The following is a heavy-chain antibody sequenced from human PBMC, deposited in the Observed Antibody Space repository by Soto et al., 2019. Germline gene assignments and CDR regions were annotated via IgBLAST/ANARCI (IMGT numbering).Heavy chain of an antibody. J-gene: IGHJ6*03. Sequence: QVRLVESGGGVVQPGRSLRLSCAASGFTFNTYAMHWVRQAPGKGLEWVAVVWSDGSNTYYGDSVEGRFTISRDNSNNTLYLQMNSLLAEDTAVYYCVKDREDDDRDFHFYMDVWGKGTTVTVS. CDR3: VKDREDDDRDFHFYMDV. CDR2: VWSDGSNT. D-gene: IGHD1-26*01. V-gene: IGHV3-33*06. CDR1: GFTFNTYA.